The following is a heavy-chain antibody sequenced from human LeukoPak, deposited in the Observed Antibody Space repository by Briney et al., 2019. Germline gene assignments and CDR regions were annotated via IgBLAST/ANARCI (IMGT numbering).Heavy chain of an antibody. CDR1: GGSISIISYY. CDR3: ARCNYGYYYMDV. Sequence: PSETLSLTCTVSGGSISIISYYWGWIRQPPGKGLEWIVSIYHSGSTYYNPALKSRVTISVDTSTNQLSLKLSSVTAADNAVYYCARCNYGYYYMDVWGKGTTVTVSS. V-gene: IGHV4-39*07. D-gene: IGHD4-11*01. CDR2: IYHSGST. J-gene: IGHJ6*03.